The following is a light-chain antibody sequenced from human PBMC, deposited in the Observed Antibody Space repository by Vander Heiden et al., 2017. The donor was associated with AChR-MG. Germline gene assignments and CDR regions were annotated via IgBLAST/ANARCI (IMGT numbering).Light chain of an antibody. CDR2: TDD. CDR1: SSNIGSDY. J-gene: IGLJ2*01. V-gene: IGLV1-47*02. CDR3: EAWYDSLSSPV. Sequence: QSVLLQPPSVSGPPGQRVPIPCSGSSSNIGSDYVYGYQQLPGTAPKLLISTDDQRPSGVPDRSSGSKSGTSATLAISGLRSEDEADYYCEAWYDSLSSPVFGGGTKLTVL.